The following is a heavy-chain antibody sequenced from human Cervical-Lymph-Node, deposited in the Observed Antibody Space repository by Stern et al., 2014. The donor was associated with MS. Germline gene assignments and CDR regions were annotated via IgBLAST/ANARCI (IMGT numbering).Heavy chain of an antibody. J-gene: IGHJ4*02. D-gene: IGHD5-18*01. V-gene: IGHV3-49*03. CDR2: IRSKTYGGTA. Sequence: QLVQSGGGLVQPGRSLRLSCTTSGFIFADYAMTWFRQAPGKGLGWVGFIRSKTYGGTAEYAASVKGRFTISRDDSKSIAYLEMNSLKTEDTAVYYCTKYSGYTYADFDYWGQGTLVTVSS. CDR3: TKYSGYTYADFDY. CDR1: GFIFADYA.